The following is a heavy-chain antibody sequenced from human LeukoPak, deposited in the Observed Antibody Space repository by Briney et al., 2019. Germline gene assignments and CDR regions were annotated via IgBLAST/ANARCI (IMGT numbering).Heavy chain of an antibody. Sequence: GGSLRLSCAASGFTFNTYGMHWVRQAPGKGLEWVAVISYDGGHKYYADSVKGRFTISRDNSKNTLYLQMNSLRPEDTAVYYCARDQYNSGWSTFDYWGQGTLVTVSS. V-gene: IGHV3-30*19. J-gene: IGHJ4*02. D-gene: IGHD6-19*01. CDR3: ARDQYNSGWSTFDY. CDR1: GFTFNTYG. CDR2: ISYDGGHK.